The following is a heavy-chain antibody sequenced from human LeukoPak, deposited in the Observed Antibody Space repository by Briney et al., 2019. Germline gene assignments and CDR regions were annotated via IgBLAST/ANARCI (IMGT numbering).Heavy chain of an antibody. V-gene: IGHV1-46*01. CDR3: ARVPHDYGGNSARAPFDY. CDR2: INPSGGST. Sequence: ASVKVSCKASGYTFTSYYMHWVRQAPGQGLEWMGIINPSGGSTSYAQKFQGRVTMTRDTSTSTVYMELSSLRSEDTAVYYCARVPHDYGGNSARAPFDYWGQGTLVTVSS. CDR1: GYTFTSYY. J-gene: IGHJ4*02. D-gene: IGHD4-23*01.